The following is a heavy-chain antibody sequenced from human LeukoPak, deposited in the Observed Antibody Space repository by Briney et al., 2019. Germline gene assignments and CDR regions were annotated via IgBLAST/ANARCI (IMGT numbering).Heavy chain of an antibody. V-gene: IGHV3-7*01. J-gene: IGHJ5*02. Sequence: GGSLRLSCAGSGFTFSTYWMSWVRQAPGKGLEWVANIKQDGSEKYYVDSVKGRFTISRDNAKNSLYLQMNSLRAEDTAVYYCARVMTYYYDSSGYDNWFDPWGQGTLVTVSS. CDR3: ARVMTYYYDSSGYDNWFDP. CDR1: GFTFSTYW. CDR2: IKQDGSEK. D-gene: IGHD3-22*01.